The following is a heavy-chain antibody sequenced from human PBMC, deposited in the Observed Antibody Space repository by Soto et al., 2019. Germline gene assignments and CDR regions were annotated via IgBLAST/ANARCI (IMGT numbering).Heavy chain of an antibody. CDR3: ASGGDAGSNIKNFCYYYFSSLAV. J-gene: IGHJ6*03. CDR1: GYTFTSYA. V-gene: IGHV1-3*01. CDR2: INAGNGNT. Sequence: QVQLVQSGAEVKKPGASVKVSCKASGYTFTSYAMHWVRQAPGQRLEWMGWINAGNGNTKYSQKFQGRVTITRETYVSTDYIELSRMRCEDTALYYCASGGDAGSNIKNFCYYYFSSLAVWVDGPTVTV. D-gene: IGHD4-17*01.